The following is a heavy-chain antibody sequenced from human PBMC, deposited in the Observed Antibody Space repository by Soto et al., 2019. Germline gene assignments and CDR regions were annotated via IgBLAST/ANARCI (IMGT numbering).Heavy chain of an antibody. CDR1: GFTFSSYE. D-gene: IGHD5-12*01. J-gene: IGHJ3*02. CDR3: ARGDGYNFDAFDI. CDR2: ISISGSNI. V-gene: IGHV3-48*03. Sequence: GGSLRLSCAASGFTFSSYEMNWVRQGPGKGLDWVSYISISGSNIYYADPVKGRFTISRDNAKNSLYLQMNSLRAEDTAVYYGARGDGYNFDAFDIWGQGTMVTVSS.